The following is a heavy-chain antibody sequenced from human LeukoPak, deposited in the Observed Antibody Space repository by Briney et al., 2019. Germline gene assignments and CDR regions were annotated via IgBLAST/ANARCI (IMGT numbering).Heavy chain of an antibody. Sequence: PSETLSLTCAVHGGSFSGYYWSWIRQPPGKGLEWIGEINHSGSTNYNPSLKSRVTISVDTSKNQFSLKLSSVTAADTAVYYCARGSPTSSLRYCSSTSCYRRVNWFDPWGQGTLVTVSS. CDR2: INHSGST. J-gene: IGHJ5*02. CDR3: ARGSPTSSLRYCSSTSCYRRVNWFDP. V-gene: IGHV4-34*01. CDR1: GGSFSGYY. D-gene: IGHD2-2*02.